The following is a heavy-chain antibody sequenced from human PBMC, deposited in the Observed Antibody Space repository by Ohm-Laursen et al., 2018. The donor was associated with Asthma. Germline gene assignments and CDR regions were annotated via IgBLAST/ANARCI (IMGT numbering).Heavy chain of an antibody. D-gene: IGHD2-2*01. CDR1: GFAFSTYG. Sequence: SLRLSCSASGFAFSTYGMHWVRQAPGKGLEWVAVISYHGSNQFYTNSVKGRFTISRYDSKNTLYLQMNSLRAEDTAVYYCAKENSDIVVVPAAIGGYFDYWGQGTLVTVSS. V-gene: IGHV3-30*18. CDR2: ISYHGSNQ. CDR3: AKENSDIVVVPAAIGGYFDY. J-gene: IGHJ4*02.